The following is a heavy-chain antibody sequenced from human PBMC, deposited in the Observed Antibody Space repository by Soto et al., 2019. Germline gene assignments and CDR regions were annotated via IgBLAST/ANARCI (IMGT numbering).Heavy chain of an antibody. J-gene: IGHJ4*02. V-gene: IGHV4-59*01. CDR3: ARRYGGKFDY. Sequence: SETLSLTCTVSGGSISSYYWSWIRQPPGKGLEWIGYVYYSGSTNYNPSLKSRVTISVDTSKNQFSLKVRSVTAADTAVYYCARRYGGKFDYWGQGTLVTGSS. CDR2: VYYSGST. CDR1: GGSISSYY. D-gene: IGHD1-26*01.